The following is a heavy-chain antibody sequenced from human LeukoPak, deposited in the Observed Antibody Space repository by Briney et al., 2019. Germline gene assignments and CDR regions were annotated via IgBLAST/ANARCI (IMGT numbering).Heavy chain of an antibody. CDR3: ARDRGYSSSWYWFDP. CDR1: GGSVSSYY. J-gene: IGHJ5*02. D-gene: IGHD6-13*01. V-gene: IGHV4-59*02. CDR2: IYYSGST. Sequence: SETLSLTCTVSGGSVSSYYWSWIRQSPGKGLEWIGYIYYSGSTNYNPSLKSRVTISVDTSKNQFSLKLSSVTAADTAVYYCARDRGYSSSWYWFDPWGQGTLVTVSS.